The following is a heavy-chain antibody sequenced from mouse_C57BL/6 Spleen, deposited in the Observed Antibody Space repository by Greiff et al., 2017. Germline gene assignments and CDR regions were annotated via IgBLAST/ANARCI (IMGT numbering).Heavy chain of an antibody. CDR2: IYPGDGDT. D-gene: IGHD3-3*01. J-gene: IGHJ4*01. Sequence: QVQLQQSGPELVKPGASVKISCKASGYAFSSSWMNWVKQRPGKGLEWIGRIYPGDGDTNYNGKFKGKATLTADKSSSTAYMQLSSLTSEDSAVYFCARRTGGRALAMDYWGQGTSVTVSS. CDR3: ARRTGGRALAMDY. V-gene: IGHV1-82*01. CDR1: GYAFSSSW.